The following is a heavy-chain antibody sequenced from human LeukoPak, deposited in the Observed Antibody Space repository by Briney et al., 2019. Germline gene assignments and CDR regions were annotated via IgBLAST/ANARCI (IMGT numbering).Heavy chain of an antibody. D-gene: IGHD3-3*01. J-gene: IGHJ4*02. CDR3: APDRSYYDFWSGYADFDY. Sequence: HPGGSLRLSCAASGFSVSSSYMNWVRQAPGKGLEWVSVLYSGGITYYADSVKGRFTISRDNSKNTLYLQMNSLRADDTAVYYCAPDRSYYDFWSGYADFDYWGQGTLVTVSS. CDR1: GFSVSSSY. CDR2: LYSGGIT. V-gene: IGHV3-53*01.